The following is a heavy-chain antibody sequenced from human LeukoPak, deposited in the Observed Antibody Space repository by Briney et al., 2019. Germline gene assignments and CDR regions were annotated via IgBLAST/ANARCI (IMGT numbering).Heavy chain of an antibody. CDR3: AKMDSSGDFDY. Sequence: SETLSLTCTVSGGSISSHYWSWIRQPPGNGLEWIGYIYYSGSTNYNPSLKSRVTISVDTSKNQFSLKLSSVTAADTAVYYCAKMDSSGDFDYWGQGTLVTVSS. CDR1: GGSISSHY. J-gene: IGHJ4*02. CDR2: IYYSGST. D-gene: IGHD3-22*01. V-gene: IGHV4-59*11.